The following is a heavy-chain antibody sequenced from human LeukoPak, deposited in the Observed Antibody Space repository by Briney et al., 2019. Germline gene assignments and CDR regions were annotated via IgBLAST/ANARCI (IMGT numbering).Heavy chain of an antibody. CDR2: IYYSGST. CDR3: ARTDSPYDSSGYYFDY. CDR1: GGSISSYY. J-gene: IGHJ4*02. Sequence: SETLSLTCTVSGGSISSYYWSWIRQPPGKGLEWIGYIYYSGSTNYNPSLKSRVTISVDTSKNQFSPKLSSVTAADTAVYYCARTDSPYDSSGYYFDYWGQGTLVTVSS. V-gene: IGHV4-59*01. D-gene: IGHD3-22*01.